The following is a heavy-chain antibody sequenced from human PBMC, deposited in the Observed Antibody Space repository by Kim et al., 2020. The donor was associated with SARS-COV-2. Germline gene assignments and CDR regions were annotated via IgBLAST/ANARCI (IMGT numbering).Heavy chain of an antibody. D-gene: IGHD6-13*01. CDR3: ARVGSSS. Sequence: SSSYIYYADSVKGRFTISRDNAKNSLYLQMNSLRAEDTAVYYCARVGSSSWGQGTLVTVSS. V-gene: IGHV3-21*01. CDR2: SSSYI. J-gene: IGHJ4*02.